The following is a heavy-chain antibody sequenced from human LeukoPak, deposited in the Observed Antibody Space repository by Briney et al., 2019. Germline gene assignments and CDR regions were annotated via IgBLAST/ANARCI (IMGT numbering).Heavy chain of an antibody. Sequence: ASVTVSCKASGYSFTENALHWVRQAPGQTLEWMGWIWTDNHNTQYSQKFQGRVTLSRDTSASTVYVELHSLRSEDTAVYYCGRGGSSGVDYWGQGTLVTVSS. CDR1: GYSFTENA. CDR3: GRGGSSGVDY. CDR2: IWTDNHNT. V-gene: IGHV1-3*04. J-gene: IGHJ4*02. D-gene: IGHD2-15*01.